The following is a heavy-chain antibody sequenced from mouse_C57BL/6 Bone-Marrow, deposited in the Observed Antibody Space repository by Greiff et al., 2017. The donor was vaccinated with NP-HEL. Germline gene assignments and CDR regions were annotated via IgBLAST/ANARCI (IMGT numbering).Heavy chain of an antibody. J-gene: IGHJ4*01. CDR2: ISYDGSN. Sequence: EVKLMESGPGLVKPSQSLSLTCSVTGYSITSGYYWNWIRQFPGNKLEWMGYISYDGSNNYNPSLKNRISITRDTSMNQFFLKLNSVTTEDTATYNCATKGGGDAMDYWGQGTSVTVSS. CDR1: GYSITSGYY. D-gene: IGHD1-1*02. V-gene: IGHV3-6*01. CDR3: ATKGGGDAMDY.